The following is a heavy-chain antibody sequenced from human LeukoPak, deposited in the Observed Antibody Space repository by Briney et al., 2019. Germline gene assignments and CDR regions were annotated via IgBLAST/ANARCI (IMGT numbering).Heavy chain of an antibody. V-gene: IGHV4-38-2*01. D-gene: IGHD3-22*01. CDR3: ARHTDNSGYYPHI. CDR2: IYHSGST. CDR1: GYSISSGYY. Sequence: SETLSLTCAVSGYSISSGYYWGWIRQPPGKGLEWIGCIYHSGSTYYNPSLKSRVTISVDTSKNQFSLKLSSVTAADTAVYYCARHTDNSGYYPHIWGQGTMVTVSS. J-gene: IGHJ3*02.